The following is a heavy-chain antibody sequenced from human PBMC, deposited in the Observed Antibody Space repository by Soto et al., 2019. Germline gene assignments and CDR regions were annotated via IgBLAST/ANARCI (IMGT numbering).Heavy chain of an antibody. J-gene: IGHJ4*02. Sequence: QVQLVESGGGVVQPGKSLRLSCAASGFTFNPYGMHWVRQAPGKGPEWVAVISNDGSNKYYADSVKGRFTISRDNSKNTLYLQMNSLRAEDTAVYYCANWNYPQSDWGQGTLVTVSS. CDR1: GFTFNPYG. CDR3: ANWNYPQSD. D-gene: IGHD1-7*01. CDR2: ISNDGSNK. V-gene: IGHV3-30*18.